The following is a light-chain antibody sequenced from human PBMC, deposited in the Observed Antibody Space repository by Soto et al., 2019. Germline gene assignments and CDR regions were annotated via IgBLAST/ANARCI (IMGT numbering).Light chain of an antibody. Sequence: QSVLTQPPSASGTPGQRVTISCSGSSSNIGSNYVYWYQQLAGTAPKLLIYKSNQRPSGVPDRFSGSKSGTSASLAISGLRSEDEADYYCAVWDDSLSPHVVFGGGTKLTVL. CDR1: SSNIGSNY. J-gene: IGLJ2*01. CDR2: KSN. V-gene: IGLV1-47*01. CDR3: AVWDDSLSPHVV.